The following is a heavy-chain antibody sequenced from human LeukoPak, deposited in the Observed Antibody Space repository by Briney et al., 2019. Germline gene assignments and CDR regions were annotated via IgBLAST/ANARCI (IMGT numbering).Heavy chain of an antibody. Sequence: GGCLTLSRAVAGSTVGSAAVGSARHARRGGRGWVSAISGSGGSTYYARSVKGRYTNSRDNSKNALYLQMHSLRAEDTAVYYCAKLRPSSSPMDPWGQGTLVTVSS. CDR1: GSTVGSAA. J-gene: IGHJ5*02. CDR3: AKLRPSSSPMDP. CDR2: ISGSGGST. V-gene: IGHV3-23*01. D-gene: IGHD2-2*01.